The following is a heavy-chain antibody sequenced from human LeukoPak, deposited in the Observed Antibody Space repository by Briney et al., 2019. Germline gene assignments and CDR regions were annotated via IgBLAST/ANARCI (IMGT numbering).Heavy chain of an antibody. Sequence: SQTLSLTCTVSGGSISSGGYYWSWVRQHPGKGLEWIGYIYYSRSTYYNPSLKSRVTISVDTSKNQFSLKLSSVTAADTAVYYCARRRGGYGDPGMDVWGKGTTVTVSS. CDR2: IYYSRST. CDR3: ARRRGGYGDPGMDV. V-gene: IGHV4-31*03. CDR1: GGSISSGGYY. J-gene: IGHJ6*04. D-gene: IGHD4-17*01.